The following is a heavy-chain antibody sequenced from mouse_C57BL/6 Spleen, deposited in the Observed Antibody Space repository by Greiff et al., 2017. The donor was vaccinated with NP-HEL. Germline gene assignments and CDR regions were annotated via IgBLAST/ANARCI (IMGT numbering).Heavy chain of an antibody. J-gene: IGHJ2*01. V-gene: IGHV1-81*01. CDR3: ARLLLLKYAFDY. CDR1: GYTFTSYG. Sequence: QVQLQQSGAELARPGASVKLSCKASGYTFTSYGISWVKQRTGQGLEWIGEIYPRSGNTYYNEKFKGKATLTADKSSSTAYMELRSLTSEVSAVYFCARLLLLKYAFDYWGQGTTLTVSS. D-gene: IGHD1-1*01. CDR2: IYPRSGNT.